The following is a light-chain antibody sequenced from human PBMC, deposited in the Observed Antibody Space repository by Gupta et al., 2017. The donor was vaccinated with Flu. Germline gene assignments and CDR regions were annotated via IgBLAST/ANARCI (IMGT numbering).Light chain of an antibody. CDR3: MQALQTPLT. J-gene: IGKJ4*01. V-gene: IGKV2-28*01. Sequence: ISFRSSQSLLHSNGYNYLDWYLQKPGQSPQLLIYLGSNRASGVPDRFSGSGSGTDFTLKISRVEAEDVGVYYCMQALQTPLTFGGGTKVEIK. CDR2: LGS. CDR1: QSLLHSNGYNY.